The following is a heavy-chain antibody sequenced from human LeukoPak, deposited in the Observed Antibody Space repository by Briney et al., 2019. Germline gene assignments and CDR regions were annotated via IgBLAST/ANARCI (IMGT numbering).Heavy chain of an antibody. CDR2: MYISGST. V-gene: IGHV4-4*07. Sequence: ETLSLTCTVSGGSISSYYWSWIRQPAGKGLEWIGRMYISGSTNYNPSLKSRLTMSVDTSNNQFSLNLTSVTAADTAVYYCAVIAASGPVDYWGQGTLVTVSS. D-gene: IGHD6-13*01. CDR1: GGSISSYY. CDR3: AVIAASGPVDY. J-gene: IGHJ4*02.